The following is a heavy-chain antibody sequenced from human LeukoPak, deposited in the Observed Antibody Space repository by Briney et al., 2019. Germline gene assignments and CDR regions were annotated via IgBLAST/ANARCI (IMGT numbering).Heavy chain of an antibody. J-gene: IGHJ4*02. V-gene: IGHV4-61*01. D-gene: IGHD3-9*01. CDR3: ANLNDILTGFDY. CDR2: IYRSGTT. Sequence: SETLSLTCTVSGXSVSSGSSYWSWIRQPPGKGLEWIAYIYRSGTTNYNPSLKSRVTILIDTSKNQFSLKLSSVTAADTAVYYCANLNDILTGFDYWGQGILVSVSS. CDR1: GXSVSSGSSY.